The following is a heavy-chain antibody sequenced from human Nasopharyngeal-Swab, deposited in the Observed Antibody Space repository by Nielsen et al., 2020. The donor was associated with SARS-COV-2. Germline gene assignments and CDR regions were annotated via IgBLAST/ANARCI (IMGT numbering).Heavy chain of an antibody. CDR3: ARDAPAHYGSFY. CDR2: IAHDASNE. Sequence: GGSLRLSCAASGFTFSSFGMHWVRKPPGKGLEWVALIAHDASNEYYGDSVKGRFSISRDSSKNTLYLQMDSLRGEDTAVYYCARDAPAHYGSFYWGRGTLVTVSS. CDR1: GFTFSSFG. J-gene: IGHJ4*02. V-gene: IGHV3-30*03. D-gene: IGHD4-17*01.